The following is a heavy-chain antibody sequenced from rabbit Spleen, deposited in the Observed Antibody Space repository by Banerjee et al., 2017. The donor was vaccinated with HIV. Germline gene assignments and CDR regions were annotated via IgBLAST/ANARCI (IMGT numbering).Heavy chain of an antibody. CDR3: ARGYGYGLNKLDL. J-gene: IGHJ3*01. Sequence: QEQLVESGGGLVQPGGSLKLTCTASGIDFSSSYWICWVRQAPGKGLEWIACIYAGSSGSAYYASWAKGRFTISKTSSTTVTLQMTSLTAADTATYFCARGYGYGLNKLDLWGQGTLVTVS. V-gene: IGHV1S45*01. CDR1: GIDFSSSYW. CDR2: IYAGSSGSA. D-gene: IGHD6-1*01.